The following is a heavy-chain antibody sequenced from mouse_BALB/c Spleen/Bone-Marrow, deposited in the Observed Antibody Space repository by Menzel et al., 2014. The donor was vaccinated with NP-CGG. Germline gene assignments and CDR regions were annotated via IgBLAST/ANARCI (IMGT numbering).Heavy chain of an antibody. CDR2: IFPGIGTT. CDR1: GYTFTNYW. D-gene: IGHD2-1*01. V-gene: IGHV1S132*01. Sequence: QVQLQQPGAALVKPGPSVKLSCKTSGYTFTNYWIQWVKQRPGQGLGWIGEIFPGIGTTYYNENFKGKATLTIDTSSSTAYMQLSSLTSEDSAVYFCARGGNYGYWGQGTTLTVSS. J-gene: IGHJ2*01. CDR3: ARGGNYGY.